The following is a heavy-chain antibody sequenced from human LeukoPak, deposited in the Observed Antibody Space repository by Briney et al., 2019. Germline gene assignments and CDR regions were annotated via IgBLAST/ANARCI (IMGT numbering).Heavy chain of an antibody. CDR3: ARVGAKLTGVGWFFDL. Sequence: SETLSLTCTVSGGSISSYYWGWVRQPPGKGLEWIGYIYYSGSTTYNPSLKRRVTVSVDTSKNQFSLNLSSVTAADTAVYYCARVGAKLTGVGWFFDLWGRGTLVTVSS. V-gene: IGHV4-59*01. D-gene: IGHD3-9*01. CDR1: GGSISSYY. J-gene: IGHJ2*01. CDR2: IYYSGST.